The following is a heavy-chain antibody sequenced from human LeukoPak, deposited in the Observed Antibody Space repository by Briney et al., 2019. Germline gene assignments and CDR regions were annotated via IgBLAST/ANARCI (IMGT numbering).Heavy chain of an antibody. V-gene: IGHV1-2*02. CDR3: ARGQHYYDSSDYYYEGDAFDI. CDR2: INPNSGGT. D-gene: IGHD3-22*01. CDR1: GYTFTGYY. J-gene: IGHJ3*02. Sequence: ASVKVSCKASGYTFTGYYMDWVRQGPGQGLEWMGWINPNSGGTNYAQKFQGRVTMTRDTSITTAYMELSRLRSDDTAVYYCARGQHYYDSSDYYYEGDAFDIWGQGTMVTVSS.